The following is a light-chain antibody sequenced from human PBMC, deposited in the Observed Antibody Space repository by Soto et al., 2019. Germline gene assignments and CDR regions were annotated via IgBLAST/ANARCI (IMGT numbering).Light chain of an antibody. V-gene: IGKV3-20*01. J-gene: IGKJ1*01. CDR3: QQYGSSLTWT. CDR2: GAS. Sequence: EIVLTQSPGTLSLSPGERATLSCRASQSVSSSDLAWYQQKPGQAPRLLIYGASSRATGIPDRFSGSGSGTDFTLTMSRLEPEDFAVYYCQQYGSSLTWTFGQGTKVEIK. CDR1: QSVSSSD.